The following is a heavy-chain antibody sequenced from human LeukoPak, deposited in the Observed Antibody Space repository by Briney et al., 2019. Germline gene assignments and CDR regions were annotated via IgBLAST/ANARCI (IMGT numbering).Heavy chain of an antibody. CDR2: IYYSGST. D-gene: IGHD2-2*01. V-gene: IGHV4-59*08. J-gene: IGHJ3*02. CDR1: GGSISSYY. Sequence: SETLSLTCTVSGGSISSYYWSWIRQPPGKGLEWIGYIYYSGSTNYNPSLKSRATISVDTSKNQFSLKLSSVTAADTAVYYCARQGLSAAFDIWGQGTMVTVSP. CDR3: ARQGLSAAFDI.